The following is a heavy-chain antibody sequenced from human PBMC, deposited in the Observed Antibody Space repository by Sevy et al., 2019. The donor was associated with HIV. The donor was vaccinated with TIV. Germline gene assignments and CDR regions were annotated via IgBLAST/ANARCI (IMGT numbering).Heavy chain of an antibody. V-gene: IGHV3-48*03. D-gene: IGHD3-22*01. Sequence: GGSLRLSCEASGFTFRSYEMNWVRQAPGKGLEWVSYISSSWSIIYYADSVKGRFTISRDNAKNSLYMQMNSLRAEDTAVYYCARVDANYDKGFDPWGQGTLVTVSS. J-gene: IGHJ5*02. CDR1: GFTFRSYE. CDR2: ISSSWSII. CDR3: ARVDANYDKGFDP.